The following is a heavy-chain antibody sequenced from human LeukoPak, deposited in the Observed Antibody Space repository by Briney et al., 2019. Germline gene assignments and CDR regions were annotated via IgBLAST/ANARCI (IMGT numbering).Heavy chain of an antibody. D-gene: IGHD3-10*01. CDR2: INPNSGGT. CDR3: ARDRVTMVRGVITLLDY. Sequence: ASVKVSCKASGYTFTVYYMHWVRQAPGQGLEWMGRINPNSGGTNYAQKFQGRVTMTRDTSISTAYMELSRLRSDDTAVYYCARDRVTMVRGVITLLDYWGQGTLVTVSS. J-gene: IGHJ4*02. CDR1: GYTFTVYY. V-gene: IGHV1-2*06.